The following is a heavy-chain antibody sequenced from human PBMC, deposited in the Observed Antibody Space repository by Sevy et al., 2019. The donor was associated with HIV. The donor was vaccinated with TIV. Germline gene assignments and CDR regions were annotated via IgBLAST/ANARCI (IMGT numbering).Heavy chain of an antibody. Sequence: GGSLRLSCAASGFTFSSYSMNWVRQAPGKGLEWVSYISSSSTIYYADSVKGRFTISRDNAKNSLYLQMNSLRDEDTAVYYCARDGKYGDIFDYWGQGTLVTVSS. CDR1: GFTFSSYS. CDR3: ARDGKYGDIFDY. J-gene: IGHJ4*02. CDR2: ISSSSTI. D-gene: IGHD4-17*01. V-gene: IGHV3-48*02.